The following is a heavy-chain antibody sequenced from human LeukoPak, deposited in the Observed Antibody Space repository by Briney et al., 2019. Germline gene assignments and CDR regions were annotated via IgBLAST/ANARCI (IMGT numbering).Heavy chain of an antibody. J-gene: IGHJ3*02. V-gene: IGHV4-61*02. Sequence: KPSETLSLTCIVSGGSISSSRDYWAWIRQPAGKGLEWIGRIYTSGSTNYNPSLKSRLTISVDTSKNQFSLKLSSVTAADTAVYYCARVIAAAGPGAFDIWGQGTMVTVSS. CDR3: ARVIAAAGPGAFDI. D-gene: IGHD6-13*01. CDR2: IYTSGST. CDR1: GGSISSSRDY.